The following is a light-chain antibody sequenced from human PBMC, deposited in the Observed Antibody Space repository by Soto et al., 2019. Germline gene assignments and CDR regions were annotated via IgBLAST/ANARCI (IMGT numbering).Light chain of an antibody. CDR1: QSLSIY. CDR3: QQRYNWPPLT. CDR2: DSS. V-gene: IGKV3-11*01. Sequence: EVVLTQSPATLSLSPGERATLSCRASQSLSIYLAWYQQKPGQAPRLLIYDSSNRSTGVPDRSSGSGSGTVFTLTISSLEPEDFAVYYCQQRYNWPPLTFGGGTRVEIK. J-gene: IGKJ4*01.